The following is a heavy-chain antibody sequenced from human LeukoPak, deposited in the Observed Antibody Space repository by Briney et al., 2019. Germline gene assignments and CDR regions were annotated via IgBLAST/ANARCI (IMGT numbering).Heavy chain of an antibody. Sequence: GGSLRLSCAASGFSFSDYNINWVRQAPGKGLEWVSFISSGSSTIDYSDSVKGRFTISRDNAKNSVYLQMNSLRAEDTAVYYCARVYRNEEDFWTPNNYMDVWGKGTTVTVSS. CDR1: GFSFSDYN. V-gene: IGHV3-48*01. CDR3: ARVYRNEEDFWTPNNYMDV. CDR2: ISSGSSTI. J-gene: IGHJ6*04. D-gene: IGHD3/OR15-3a*01.